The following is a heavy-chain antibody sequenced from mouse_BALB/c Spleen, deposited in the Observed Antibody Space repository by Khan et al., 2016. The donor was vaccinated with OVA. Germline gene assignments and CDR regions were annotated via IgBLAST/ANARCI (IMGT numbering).Heavy chain of an antibody. J-gene: IGHJ3*01. CDR2: INPNNGGT. CDR3: TRSGDGSFVY. D-gene: IGHD2-3*01. V-gene: IGHV1S81*02. Sequence: VQLQQSGAELVKPGASVKLSCKASGYMFTSYYMYWVKQRPGQGLEWIGEINPNNGGTNFNEKFKSKATLTVDKSSSTAYMQLSSLTSEDSAVYYCTRSGDGSFVYWGQGTLVTVSA. CDR1: GYMFTSYY.